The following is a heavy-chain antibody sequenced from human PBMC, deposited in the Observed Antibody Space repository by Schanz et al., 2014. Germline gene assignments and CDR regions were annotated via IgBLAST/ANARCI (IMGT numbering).Heavy chain of an antibody. CDR3: ARLMVPGWFDP. Sequence: VHLVESGGGVVQPGGSLRLSCAASGFTVSNNYMSWVRQPPGKGLEWIGTIDDTGSTYYTPSLRGRLTMSVDTSKSQLSVQLTSVTAADTAVYYCARLMVPGWFDPWGQGQLVTVSS. D-gene: IGHD3-10*01. CDR1: GFTVSNNY. J-gene: IGHJ5*02. CDR2: IDDTGST. V-gene: IGHV3-66*04.